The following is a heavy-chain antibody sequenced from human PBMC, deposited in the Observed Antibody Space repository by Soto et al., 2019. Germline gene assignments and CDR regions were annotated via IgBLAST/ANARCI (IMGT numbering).Heavy chain of an antibody. CDR2: ISASTRNT. V-gene: IGHV1-18*01. CDR1: GYTFTNYA. D-gene: IGHD2-15*01. Sequence: QVQLVQSGAEVKKPGASVKVSCQASGYTFTNYAISWVRQAPGQGLEWMGWISASTRNTDQAQNFQGRVTMTIDTSTDTDNMELGSLRSDDTAVYYCARCCCSVGSCFACCHCDLWGRGILVTVSS. J-gene: IGHJ2*01. CDR3: ARCCCSVGSCFACCHCDL.